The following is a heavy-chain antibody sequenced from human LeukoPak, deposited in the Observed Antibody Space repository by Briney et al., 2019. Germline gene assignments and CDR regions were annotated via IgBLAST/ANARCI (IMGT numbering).Heavy chain of an antibody. J-gene: IGHJ4*02. CDR1: GFTFSGSN. D-gene: IGHD3-10*01. V-gene: IGHV3-73*01. Sequence: GGSLRLSCAASGFTFSGSNIHWVRQASGKGLEWVGRIMSKTNTYATAYAASVKGKLTISRDDSKNTAYLQMNSLKTEDTAVYYCTSTIGGHYWGQGTLVTVSS. CDR2: IMSKTNTYAT. CDR3: TSTIGGHY.